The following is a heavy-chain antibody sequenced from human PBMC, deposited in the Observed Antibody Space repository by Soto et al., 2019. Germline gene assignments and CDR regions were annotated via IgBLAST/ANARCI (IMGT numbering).Heavy chain of an antibody. CDR1: GGSISSGGYY. J-gene: IGHJ5*02. CDR2: IYYSGST. Sequence: QVQLQESGPGLVKPSQTLSLTCTVSGGSISSGGYYWSWIRQHPGKGLEWIGYIYYSGSTYYNPSLKSRVTISVDTSKNQFSLKLSSVTAADTAVYYCARAGWSGYLPIDNWFDPWGQGTLVTVSS. D-gene: IGHD3-3*01. V-gene: IGHV4-31*03. CDR3: ARAGWSGYLPIDNWFDP.